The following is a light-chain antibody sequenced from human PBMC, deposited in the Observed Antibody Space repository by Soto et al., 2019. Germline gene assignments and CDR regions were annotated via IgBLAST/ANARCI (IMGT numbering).Light chain of an antibody. CDR3: SSYSAGSNV. CDR1: SSDVGGYNY. CDR2: EVN. V-gene: IGLV2-8*01. Sequence: QSVLTQPPSASGSPGQSVAISCTGTSSDVGGYNYVSWYQQHPGKAPKLMIYEVNKRPSGVPDRFSGSKSGNTASLTVSGLQAEDEADYYCSSYSAGSNVFGNGTKVTV. J-gene: IGLJ1*01.